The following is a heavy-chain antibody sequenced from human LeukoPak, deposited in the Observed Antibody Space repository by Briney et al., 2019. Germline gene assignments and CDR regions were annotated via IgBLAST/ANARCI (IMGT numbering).Heavy chain of an antibody. CDR1: GFTFSSYN. V-gene: IGHV3-23*01. Sequence: GGSLRLACAASGFTFSSYNMNWVRQAPGKGLEWVSAISGSGGSTYYADSVKGRFTISRDNSKNTLYLQMNSLRAEDTAVYYCAKDLERWSTPIDYWGQGTLVTVSS. D-gene: IGHD4-23*01. CDR2: ISGSGGST. CDR3: AKDLERWSTPIDY. J-gene: IGHJ4*02.